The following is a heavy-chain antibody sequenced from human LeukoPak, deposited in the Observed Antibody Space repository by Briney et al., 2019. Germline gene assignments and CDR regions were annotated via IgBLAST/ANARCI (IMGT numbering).Heavy chain of an antibody. CDR3: ARDYGDYYNYYYYYYMDV. D-gene: IGHD4-17*01. Sequence: PSETLSLTCTVSGGSISTSDRYWGWIRQPPGKGLEWIGEIYHSGSTNYNPSLKSRVTISVDKSKNQFSLKLSSVTAADTAVYYCARDYGDYYNYYYYYYMDVWGKGTTVTISS. J-gene: IGHJ6*03. CDR2: IYHSGST. CDR1: GGSISTSDRY. V-gene: IGHV4-39*07.